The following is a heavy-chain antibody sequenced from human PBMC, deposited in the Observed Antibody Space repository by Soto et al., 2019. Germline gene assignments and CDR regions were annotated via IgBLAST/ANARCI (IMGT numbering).Heavy chain of an antibody. CDR2: INPSDSYT. CDR1: GYSFTSYW. J-gene: IGHJ6*02. V-gene: IGHV5-10-1*01. Sequence: GESLKISCKGSGYSFTSYWISWVRQMPGKGLEWMGRINPSDSYTNYSPFFQGHVTISADKSISTAYLQWSSLKGSDTVMYYCARKGHYYGMDVWGQGTTVTVSS. CDR3: ARKGHYYGMDV.